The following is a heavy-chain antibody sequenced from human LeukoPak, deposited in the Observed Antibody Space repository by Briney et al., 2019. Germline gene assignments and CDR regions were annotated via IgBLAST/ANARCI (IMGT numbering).Heavy chain of an antibody. CDR2: VRYDGSNK. J-gene: IGHJ6*03. V-gene: IGHV3-30*02. CDR1: GFTFSNYG. CDR3: AKDGATVTTGLYYYYYYYMDV. Sequence: GGSLRLSCAASGFTFSNYGMHWVRQAPGKGLEWVAFVRYDGSNKYYADSVKGRFTISRDNSKNTLYLQMNSLRAEDTAVYYCAKDGATVTTGLYYYYYYYMDVWGKGTTVTVSS. D-gene: IGHD4-11*01.